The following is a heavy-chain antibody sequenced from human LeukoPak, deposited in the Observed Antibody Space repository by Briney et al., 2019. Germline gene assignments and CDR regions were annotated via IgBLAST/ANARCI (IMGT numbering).Heavy chain of an antibody. CDR2: VYHSGST. J-gene: IGHJ5*02. CDR1: GYSINSDSY. V-gene: IGHV4-38-2*01. Sequence: SETLSLTCAVSGYSINSDSYWGWIRQPPGKGLEWIGSVYHSGSTYYNASLKSRITISVDTSKNQFSLKLSSVTAADTAAYYCARSNSGSGWFDPWGQGTLVTVSS. CDR3: ARSNSGSGWFDP. D-gene: IGHD6-19*01.